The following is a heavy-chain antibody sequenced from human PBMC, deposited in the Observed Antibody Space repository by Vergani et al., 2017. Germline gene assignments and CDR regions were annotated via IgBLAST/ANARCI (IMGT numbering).Heavy chain of an antibody. V-gene: IGHV4-39*07. J-gene: IGHJ4*02. Sequence: QLQLQESGPGLVKPSETLSLTCTVSGGSISSSSYYWGWIRQPPGKGLEWIGSIYYSGSNYYNPSLKSRVTISVDTSKNQFSLKLSSVTAADTAVYYCARAYSGSYFSFFDYWGQGTLVTVSS. CDR3: ARAYSGSYFSFFDY. CDR2: IYYSGSN. D-gene: IGHD1-26*01. CDR1: GGSISSSSYY.